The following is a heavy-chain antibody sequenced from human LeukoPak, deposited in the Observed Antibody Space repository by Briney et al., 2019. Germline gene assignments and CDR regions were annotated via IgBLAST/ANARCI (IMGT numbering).Heavy chain of an antibody. CDR3: AKGGRWELAYFDY. V-gene: IGHV3-7*01. J-gene: IGHJ4*02. Sequence: GGSLRLSCAASGFTFSSYWMSWVRQAPGKGLEWVANIKQDGSEKYYVDSVKGRFTISRDNAKNSLYLQMNSLRAEDTAVYYCAKGGRWELAYFDYWGQGTLVTVSS. CDR2: IKQDGSEK. CDR1: GFTFSSYW. D-gene: IGHD1-26*01.